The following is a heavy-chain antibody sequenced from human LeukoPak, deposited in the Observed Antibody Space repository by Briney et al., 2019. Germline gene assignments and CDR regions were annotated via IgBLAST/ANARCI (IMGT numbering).Heavy chain of an antibody. CDR1: GFTFSSYA. Sequence: GGSLRLSCAASGFTFSSYAMSWVRQAPGKGLVWVSRMNSDGSSITYADSVKGRFTISRDNAKNTLYLQMNSLRAEDTAVYYCARDRVLGGIDYWGQGALVTVSS. V-gene: IGHV3-74*01. J-gene: IGHJ4*02. CDR2: MNSDGSSI. D-gene: IGHD1-1*01. CDR3: ARDRVLGGIDY.